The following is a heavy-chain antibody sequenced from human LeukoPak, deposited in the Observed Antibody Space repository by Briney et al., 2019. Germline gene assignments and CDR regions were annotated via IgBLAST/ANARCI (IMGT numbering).Heavy chain of an antibody. D-gene: IGHD2-15*01. V-gene: IGHV1-2*02. CDR3: ATPSGGSFDAFDI. CDR1: GYTFTGYY. J-gene: IGHJ3*02. Sequence: GASVKVSCKASGYTFTGYYMHWVRQAPGQGLERMGWINPNSGGTNYAQTFQGRVTMTRDTSISTASMELSRLRSDDTAVYYCATPSGGSFDAFDIWDQGTMVTVSS. CDR2: INPNSGGT.